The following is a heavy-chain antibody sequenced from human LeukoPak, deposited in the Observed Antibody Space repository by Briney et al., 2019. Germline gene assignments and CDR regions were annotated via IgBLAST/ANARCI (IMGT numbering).Heavy chain of an antibody. CDR3: ARDRYYDSSGYYTFGNY. CDR1: GYTFTGYY. D-gene: IGHD3-22*01. CDR2: IIPIFGTA. V-gene: IGHV1-69*13. J-gene: IGHJ4*02. Sequence: SVKVSCKASGYTFTGYYMHWVRQAPGQGLEWMGGIIPIFGTANYAQKFQGRVTITADESTSTAYMELSSLRSEDTAVYYCARDRYYDSSGYYTFGNYWGQGTLVTVSS.